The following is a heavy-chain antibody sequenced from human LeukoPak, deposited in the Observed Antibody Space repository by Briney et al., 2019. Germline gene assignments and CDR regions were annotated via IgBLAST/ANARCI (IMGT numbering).Heavy chain of an antibody. J-gene: IGHJ6*02. D-gene: IGHD3-10*01. V-gene: IGHV3-30*04. Sequence: GRSLRLSCAASGFTFSSYAMHWVRQAPGKGLEWVAVISYDGSNKYYADSVKGRFTISRDNSKNTLYLQMNSLRAEDTAVYYCASGFYGSGSYRYGMDVWGQGTTVTVSS. CDR3: ASGFYGSGSYRYGMDV. CDR1: GFTFSSYA. CDR2: ISYDGSNK.